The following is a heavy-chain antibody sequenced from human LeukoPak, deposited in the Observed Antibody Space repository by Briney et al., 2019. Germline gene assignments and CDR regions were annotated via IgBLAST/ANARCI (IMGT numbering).Heavy chain of an antibody. D-gene: IGHD6-19*01. Sequence: PSETLSLTCTVSGGSISSSTHYWAWLRQPPGKGLEWTGSINYSGRTNYNPSLKNRVSISVDTSKNHFSLNLSSVTAADTAVYYCVSALSAVWGQGTLVTVSS. V-gene: IGHV4-39*02. CDR2: INYSGRT. CDR1: GGSISSSTHY. CDR3: VSALSAV. J-gene: IGHJ4*02.